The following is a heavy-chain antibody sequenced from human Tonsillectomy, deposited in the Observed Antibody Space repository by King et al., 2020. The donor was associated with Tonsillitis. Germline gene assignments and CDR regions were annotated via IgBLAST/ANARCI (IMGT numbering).Heavy chain of an antibody. J-gene: IGHJ3*02. V-gene: IGHV4-34*01. CDR1: GGSFSGYY. CDR2: INHSGST. Sequence: VQLQQWGAGLLKPSETLSLTCAVYGGSFSGYYWSWIRQPPGKGLEWSGEINHSGSTNYNPSLKSRVTISIDTSKNQFSLKLSSVTAADTAVYYCARGDFGNHRGNAFDIWGQGTMVTVSS. CDR3: ARGDFGNHRGNAFDI. D-gene: IGHD2/OR15-2a*01.